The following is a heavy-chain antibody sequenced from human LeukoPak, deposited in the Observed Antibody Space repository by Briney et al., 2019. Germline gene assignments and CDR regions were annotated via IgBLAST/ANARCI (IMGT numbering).Heavy chain of an antibody. V-gene: IGHV4-39*01. CDR2: IYYSGST. CDR1: GDSISSRLYY. Sequence: SETLSLTCGVSGDSISSRLYYWAWIRQPPGKGLEWIASIYYSGSTYYNPSLKSRVTISIDTAKNQFSLRLNSVAAADTAVYYCARHFLSPDYYYPWGQGTQVTVSS. J-gene: IGHJ5*02. CDR3: ARHFLSPDYYYP. D-gene: IGHD2-21*02.